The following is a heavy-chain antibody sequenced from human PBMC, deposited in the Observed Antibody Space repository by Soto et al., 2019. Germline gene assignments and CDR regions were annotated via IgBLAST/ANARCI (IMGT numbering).Heavy chain of an antibody. CDR1: GFTFSSYW. CDR3: ARDQRSGGSCYSGAFDI. CDR2: IKQDGSEK. J-gene: IGHJ3*02. V-gene: IGHV3-7*01. D-gene: IGHD2-15*01. Sequence: GGSLRLSCAASGFTFSSYWMSWVRQAPGKGLEWVANIKQDGSEKYYVDSVKGRFTISRDNAKNSLYLQMNSLRAEDTAVYYCARDQRSGGSCYSGAFDIWGQGTMVTVSS.